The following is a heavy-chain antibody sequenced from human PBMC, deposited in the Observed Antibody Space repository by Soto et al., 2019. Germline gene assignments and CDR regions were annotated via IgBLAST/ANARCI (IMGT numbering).Heavy chain of an antibody. J-gene: IGHJ6*02. CDR1: GFTFSSYA. Sequence: QVQLVESGGGVVQPGRSLRLSCAASGFTFSSYAMHWVRQAPGKGLEWVAVISYDGSNKYYADSVKGRFTISRDNSKNPLYLQMNSLRAEDTAVYYCARGFGYYGMDVWGQGTTVTVSS. CDR2: ISYDGSNK. CDR3: ARGFGYYGMDV. V-gene: IGHV3-30-3*01. D-gene: IGHD3-16*01.